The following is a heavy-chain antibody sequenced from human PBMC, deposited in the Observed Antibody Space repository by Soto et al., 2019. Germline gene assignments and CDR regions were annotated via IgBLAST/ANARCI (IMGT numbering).Heavy chain of an antibody. J-gene: IGHJ6*02. Sequence: PSETLSLTCTVSGGSISSGGYYWNWIRQHPGKGLEWIGYIYYSGSTNYNPSLKSRVTISVDTSKNQFSLKLSSVTAADTAVYYCARGYSNPEDYGMDVWGQGTTVTVSS. D-gene: IGHD4-4*01. V-gene: IGHV4-61*08. CDR3: ARGYSNPEDYGMDV. CDR1: GGSISSGGYY. CDR2: IYYSGST.